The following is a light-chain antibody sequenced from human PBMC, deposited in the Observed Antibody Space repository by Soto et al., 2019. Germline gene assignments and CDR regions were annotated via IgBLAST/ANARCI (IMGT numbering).Light chain of an antibody. Sequence: EIVLTQSPATLSLSPGERATLSCRASQSVSSYLAWYQQKHGQAPRLLIYDASNRATGIPARFSGSGSGTDFTLTSISLEPEDFAVYYCQQRSNSFTFGPGTKVDIK. CDR3: QQRSNSFT. V-gene: IGKV3-11*01. CDR2: DAS. J-gene: IGKJ3*01. CDR1: QSVSSY.